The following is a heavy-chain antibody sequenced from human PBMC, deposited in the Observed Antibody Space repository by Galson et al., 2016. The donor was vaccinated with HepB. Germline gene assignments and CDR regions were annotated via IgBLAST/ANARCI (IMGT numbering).Heavy chain of an antibody. CDR1: GFTFSNYG. CDR2: ISRSGDST. D-gene: IGHD1-26*01. CDR3: VQGSTAPAV. J-gene: IGHJ6*04. Sequence: SRRLSCAASGFTFSNYGMTWVRQAPGKGLEVVSSISRSGDSTDYADSVKGRFTISRDNSKNTLSLQMNSLTADGTAIYYCVQGSTAPAVWGKGTTVTVSS. V-gene: IGHV3-23*01.